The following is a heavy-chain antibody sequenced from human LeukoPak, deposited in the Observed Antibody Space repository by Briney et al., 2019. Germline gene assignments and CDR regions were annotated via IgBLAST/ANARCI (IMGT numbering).Heavy chain of an antibody. CDR2: IYYSGST. D-gene: IGHD5-12*01. CDR3: ARQVVATIHPYYFDY. J-gene: IGHJ4*02. Sequence: SETLSLTCTVPGGSISSSSYYWGWIRQPPGKGLEWIGSIYYSGSTYYNPSLKSRVTISVDTSKNQFSLKVSSVTAADTAVYYCARQVVATIHPYYFDYWGQGTLVTVSS. V-gene: IGHV4-39*01. CDR1: GGSISSSSYY.